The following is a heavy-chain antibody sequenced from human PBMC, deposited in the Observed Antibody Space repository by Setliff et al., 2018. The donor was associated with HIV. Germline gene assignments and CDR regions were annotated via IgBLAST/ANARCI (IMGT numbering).Heavy chain of an antibody. V-gene: IGHV5-51*01. D-gene: IGHD3-10*01. J-gene: IGHJ2*01. CDR2: IYPGDSAT. CDR1: GYSFTNYW. CDR3: ARRDYDSGSYSDNWYFDL. Sequence: GESLTISCKGSGYSFTNYWIGWVRQMPGKGLEWMGIIYPGDSATRYSPSFQGQVTISADKSISTAYLQWSSLKASDTAMYYCARRDYDSGSYSDNWYFDLWGRGTLVTVSS.